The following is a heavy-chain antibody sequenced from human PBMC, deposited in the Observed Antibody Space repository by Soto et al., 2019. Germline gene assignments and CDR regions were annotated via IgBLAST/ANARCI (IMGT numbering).Heavy chain of an antibody. CDR2: SYYSGNT. CDR1: GGSISSGGYY. J-gene: IGHJ5*02. Sequence: QVQLQESGPGLVKPSQTLSLTCTVSGGSISSGGYYWNWIRQHPGKGLEWIGYSYYSGNTYYNPSLKSRVSISVDPSKHQLSLKLNSVTAADTAVYYCARSVYPWGQGTLVTVSS. CDR3: ARSVYP. V-gene: IGHV4-31*03.